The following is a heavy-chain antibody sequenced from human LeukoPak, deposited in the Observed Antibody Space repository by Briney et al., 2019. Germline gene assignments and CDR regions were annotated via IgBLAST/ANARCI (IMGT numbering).Heavy chain of an antibody. CDR3: ARMGRGDQDWYFDL. D-gene: IGHD4-17*01. Sequence: WASVKVSCKASGYTFTNYFVYWVRQAPGQGLEWMGIINPTSVGREYAQKFQGRITMTRGTSTSTVYMELNSLRSDDTAVYYCARMGRGDQDWYFDLWGRGTLITVSS. CDR2: INPTSVGR. V-gene: IGHV1-46*01. CDR1: GYTFTNYF. J-gene: IGHJ2*01.